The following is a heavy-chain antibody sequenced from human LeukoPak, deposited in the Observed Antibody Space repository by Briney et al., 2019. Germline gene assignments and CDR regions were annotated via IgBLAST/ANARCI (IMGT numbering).Heavy chain of an antibody. V-gene: IGHV4-59*01. CDR1: GGSISSYY. J-gene: IGHJ5*02. Sequence: SETLSLTCTVSGGSISSYYWSWIRQPPGKGLEWIGYIYYSGSNNYNPSLKSRVTISVDTSKNQFSLKLSSVTAADTAVYYCARYRSTPGGFDPWGQGTLVTVSS. D-gene: IGHD2-2*01. CDR3: ARYRSTPGGFDP. CDR2: IYYSGSN.